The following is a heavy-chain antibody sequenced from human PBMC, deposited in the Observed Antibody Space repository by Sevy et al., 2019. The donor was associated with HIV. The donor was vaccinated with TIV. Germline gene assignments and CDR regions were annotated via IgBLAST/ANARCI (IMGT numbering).Heavy chain of an antibody. J-gene: IGHJ4*02. D-gene: IGHD3-22*01. V-gene: IGHV3-48*02. CDR2: ISGSSGTI. CDR1: GFTVSINY. Sequence: GGSLRLSCSASGFTVSINYMTWVRQAPGKGLEWLSYISGSSGTIYYAGSVKGRFTISRDNAKNSVYLQMNSLRDEDSAVYYCARVVLYYDANYCDFWGQGALVTVSS. CDR3: ARVVLYYDANYCDF.